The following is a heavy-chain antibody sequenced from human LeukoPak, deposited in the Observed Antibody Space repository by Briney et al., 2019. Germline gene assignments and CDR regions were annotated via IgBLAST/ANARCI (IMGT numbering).Heavy chain of an antibody. V-gene: IGHV1-69*01. CDR3: ARERRLPTVTTPYYFDY. D-gene: IGHD4-17*01. CDR2: IIPIFGTA. J-gene: IGHJ4*02. Sequence: SVKVSRKASGGTFSSYAISWVRQAPGQGLEWMGGIIPIFGTANYAQKFQGRVTITADESTSTAYMELSSLRSEDTAVYYCARERRLPTVTTPYYFDYWGQGTLVTVSS. CDR1: GGTFSSYA.